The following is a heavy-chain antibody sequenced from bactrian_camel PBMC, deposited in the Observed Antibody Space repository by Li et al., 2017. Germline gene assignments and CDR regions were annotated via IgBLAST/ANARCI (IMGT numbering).Heavy chain of an antibody. CDR1: SSVYC. CDR2: IDTDGGT. J-gene: IGHJ4*01. CDR3: AKNGGPVVAGTERVITT. D-gene: IGHD6*01. Sequence: HVQLVESGGGEVQAGGSLKLTCVTSSSVYCVGWFRHPPGKREMREAVATIDTDGGTFYAASVKGRFTVSLDNAKNTLYLQMNSLRPEDTAMYYCAKNGGPVVAGTERVITTGARGPRSPSP. V-gene: IGHV3S53*01.